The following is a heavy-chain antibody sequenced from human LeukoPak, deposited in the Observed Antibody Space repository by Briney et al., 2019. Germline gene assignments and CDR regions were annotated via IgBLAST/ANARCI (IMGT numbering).Heavy chain of an antibody. CDR2: FDPEDGET. CDR1: GYTLTELS. Sequence: ASVKVSCKVSGYTLTELSMYWVRQAPGKGLEWMGGFDPEDGETIYAQKFQGRVAMTEDTSTDTAYMELSSLGSEDTAVYYCATDSSGAGLDAFDIWGQGTMVTVSS. D-gene: IGHD6-19*01. CDR3: ATDSSGAGLDAFDI. J-gene: IGHJ3*02. V-gene: IGHV1-24*01.